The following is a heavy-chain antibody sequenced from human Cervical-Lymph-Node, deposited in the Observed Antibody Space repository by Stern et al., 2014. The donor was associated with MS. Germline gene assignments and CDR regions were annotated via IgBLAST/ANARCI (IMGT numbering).Heavy chain of an antibody. CDR3: ARATDL. CDR2: FYYPGTT. CDR1: GASITSHF. V-gene: IGHV4-59*11. Sequence: DQLVESGPGLLRPSETLSLTCTVSGASITSHFWTWIRQPPGKGLEWIGYFYYPGTTNYNASLKGRVAISIDSSKTQFSLRLSSVTAADTAVYYCARATDLWGQGTLVTVSS. J-gene: IGHJ5*02.